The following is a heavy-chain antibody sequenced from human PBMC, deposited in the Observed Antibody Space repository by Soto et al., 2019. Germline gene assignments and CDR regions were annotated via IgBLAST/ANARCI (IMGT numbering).Heavy chain of an antibody. CDR1: GFSLSTSGMC. V-gene: IGHV2-70*01. CDR2: IDWDNDK. D-gene: IGHD3-10*01. Sequence: FGPTLVNPTQTLTRTCTFSGFSLSTSGMCVTWIRQPPGKALEWLAVIDWDNDKYYTTSLKTRLTISKDTSKNQVVLILTNTDPVDTATYYCARIVGRPGHYGSYYYYGMDVWGQGTTVTVSS. CDR3: ARIVGRPGHYGSYYYYGMDV. J-gene: IGHJ6*02.